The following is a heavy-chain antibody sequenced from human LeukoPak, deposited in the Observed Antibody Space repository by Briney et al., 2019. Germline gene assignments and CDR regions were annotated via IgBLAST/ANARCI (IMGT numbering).Heavy chain of an antibody. J-gene: IGHJ3*02. CDR1: GFTFSSYE. CDR2: ISSSGSTI. D-gene: IGHD4-11*01. CDR3: ASTVTVTPSAFDI. V-gene: IGHV3-48*03. Sequence: VGSLRLSCAASGFTFSSYEMNWVRKAPGKGLEWVSYISSSGSTIYYADSVKGRFTISRDNATNSLYLQMNSLRAEDTAVYYRASTVTVTPSAFDIWGQGTMVTVSS.